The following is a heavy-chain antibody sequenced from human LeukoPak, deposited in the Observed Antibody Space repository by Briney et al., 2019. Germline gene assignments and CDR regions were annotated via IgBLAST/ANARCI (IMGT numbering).Heavy chain of an antibody. CDR1: SGSINNYY. CDR3: ARIGRVGGYYFDH. CDR2: IYYTGST. V-gene: IGHV4-59*01. Sequence: PSETLSLTCSVSSGSINNYYWIWIRQPPGKGLEWIGYIYYTGSTNYNPSLKSRVTVSVDTPKNQFSLKLRSVTAADTAVYYCARIGRVGGYYFDHWGQGTLVTVSS. D-gene: IGHD3-16*01. J-gene: IGHJ4*02.